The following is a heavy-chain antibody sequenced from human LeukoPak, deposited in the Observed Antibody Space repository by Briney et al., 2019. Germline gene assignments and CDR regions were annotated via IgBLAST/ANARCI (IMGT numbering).Heavy chain of an antibody. CDR1: GYTFTGYY. Sequence: ASVRVSCKASGYTFTGYYMHWVQQAPGQGLEWMGWINLNSGGTNNAQKFQDRGTMTRDTSISTAYMELSRLRSDDTAVYYCARSPDILTGENFDYWGQGTLVTVSS. J-gene: IGHJ4*02. CDR2: INLNSGGT. CDR3: ARSPDILTGENFDY. D-gene: IGHD3-9*01. V-gene: IGHV1-2*02.